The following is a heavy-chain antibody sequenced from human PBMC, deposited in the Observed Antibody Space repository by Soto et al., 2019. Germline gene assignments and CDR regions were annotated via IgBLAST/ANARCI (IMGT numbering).Heavy chain of an antibody. CDR1: GGSISSYY. V-gene: IGHV4-59*08. Sequence: SETLSLTCTVSGGSISSYYWSWIRQPPGKGLEWIGYIYYSGSTNYNPSLKSRVTISVDTSKNQFSLKLSSVTAADTAVYYCARHFCSGGSCYHARVNAFDIWGQGTMVTVSS. CDR2: IYYSGST. CDR3: ARHFCSGGSCYHARVNAFDI. J-gene: IGHJ3*02. D-gene: IGHD2-15*01.